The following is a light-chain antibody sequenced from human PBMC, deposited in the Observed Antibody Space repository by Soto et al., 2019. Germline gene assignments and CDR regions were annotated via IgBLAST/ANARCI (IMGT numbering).Light chain of an antibody. CDR1: QSVSSSY. J-gene: IGKJ1*01. V-gene: IGKV3-20*01. CDR3: QQYGSSPPT. CDR2: GAS. Sequence: EIVLTQSPGTLSLSPGERATLSCRASQSVSSSYLAWYQQKPGQAPRLLIYGASSRATGIPDRFSGSGSGRVFSLPIRGLGPEVFAVFYCQQYGSSPPTFGKGPR.